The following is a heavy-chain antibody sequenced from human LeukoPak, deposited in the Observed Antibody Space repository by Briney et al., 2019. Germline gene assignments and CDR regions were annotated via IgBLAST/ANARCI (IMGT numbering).Heavy chain of an antibody. CDR2: IWYDGSNK. CDR1: GFTFSSYA. CDR3: ARGPPVVGFDY. D-gene: IGHD4-23*01. V-gene: IGHV3-33*08. J-gene: IGHJ4*02. Sequence: GGSLRLSCAASGFTFSSYAMSWVRQAPGKGLEWVAVIWYDGSNKYYADSVKGRFTISRDNSKNTLYLQMNSLRAEDTAVYYCARGPPVVGFDYWGQGTLVTVSS.